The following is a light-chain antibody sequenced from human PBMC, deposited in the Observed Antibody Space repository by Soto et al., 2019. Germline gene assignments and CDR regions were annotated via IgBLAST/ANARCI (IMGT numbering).Light chain of an antibody. CDR3: TSYAGSNNFFYV. CDR1: SSDVGGYNY. J-gene: IGLJ1*01. Sequence: QSALTQPPSASGSPGQSVTISCTGTSSDVGGYNYVSWYQQHPGKAPKLMIYEVSKRPSGVPDRFSGSKSGNTASLTVSGFQAEDEADYYCTSYAGSNNFFYVFGTGTKLTVL. CDR2: EVS. V-gene: IGLV2-8*01.